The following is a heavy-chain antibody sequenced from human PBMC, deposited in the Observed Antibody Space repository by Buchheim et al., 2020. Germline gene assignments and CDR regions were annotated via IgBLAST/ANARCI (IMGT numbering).Heavy chain of an antibody. Sequence: QVQLQESGPGLVKPSQTLSLTCTVSGGSISSGSYYWSWIRQPAGKGLEWIGRIYTSGSTNYNPSLKGRVTISVDTPKNQFSLKLSSVTAADTAVYYCAREIDSSSWHYYYYGMDVWGQGTT. CDR2: IYTSGST. V-gene: IGHV4-61*02. D-gene: IGHD6-13*01. CDR1: GGSISSGSYY. J-gene: IGHJ6*02. CDR3: AREIDSSSWHYYYYGMDV.